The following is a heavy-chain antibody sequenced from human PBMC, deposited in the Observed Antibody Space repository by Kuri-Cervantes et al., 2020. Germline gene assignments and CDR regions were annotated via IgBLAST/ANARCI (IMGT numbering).Heavy chain of an antibody. D-gene: IGHD4-17*01. Sequence: SVKVSCKASGGTFSSYAINWVRQAPGQGLEWMGGIIPIFGTANYAQKFQGRVTITADESTSTAYMELSSLRSEDTAVYYCARQDVSTVTLDYWGQGTLVTVSS. J-gene: IGHJ4*02. CDR1: GGTFSSYA. CDR3: ARQDVSTVTLDY. V-gene: IGHV1-69*13. CDR2: IIPIFGTA.